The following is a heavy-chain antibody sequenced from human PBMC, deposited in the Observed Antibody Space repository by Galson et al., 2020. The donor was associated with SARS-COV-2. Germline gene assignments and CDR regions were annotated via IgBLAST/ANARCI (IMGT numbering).Heavy chain of an antibody. Sequence: GESLKISCAASGFTFSSYDIHWVRQAPGKGLEWVAVIAYDGSDKYYPDSVKGRFIISRDNSKNMLYLQMNSLRAEDTAVYYCAKDRGGNCRSTSCWSYGMDVWGQATTVTVSS. CDR2: IAYDGSDK. CDR1: GFTFSSYD. CDR3: AKDRGGNCRSTSCWSYGMDV. J-gene: IGHJ6*02. D-gene: IGHD2-2*01. V-gene: IGHV3-30*18.